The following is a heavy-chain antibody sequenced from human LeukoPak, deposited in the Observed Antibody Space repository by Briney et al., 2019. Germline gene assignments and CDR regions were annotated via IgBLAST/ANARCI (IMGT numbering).Heavy chain of an antibody. CDR1: GGTFSSYA. V-gene: IGHV1-69*13. CDR3: AREGGVVPAAIDWFDP. Sequence: SVKVSCMASGGTFSSYAISWVRQAPGQGLEWMGGIIPIFGTANYAQKFQGRVTITADESTSTAYMELSSLRSEDTAVYYCAREGGVVPAAIDWFDPWGQGTLVTVSS. CDR2: IIPIFGTA. J-gene: IGHJ5*02. D-gene: IGHD2-2*01.